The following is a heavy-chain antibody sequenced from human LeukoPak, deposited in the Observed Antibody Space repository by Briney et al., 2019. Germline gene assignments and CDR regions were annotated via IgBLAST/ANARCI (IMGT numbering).Heavy chain of an antibody. CDR2: INTYKANT. CDR1: GYTFSSYG. J-gene: IGHJ4*02. D-gene: IGHD7-27*01. CDR3: TRDVNWDLDN. V-gene: IGHV1-18*01. Sequence: ASVKVSCKASGYTFSSYGISWVRQAPGQGLEWMGWINTYKANTNYAQKLQGRVTMTTDTSTTTAYMELRSLRSDDTAVYYCTRDVNWDLDNWGQGTLVTVSS.